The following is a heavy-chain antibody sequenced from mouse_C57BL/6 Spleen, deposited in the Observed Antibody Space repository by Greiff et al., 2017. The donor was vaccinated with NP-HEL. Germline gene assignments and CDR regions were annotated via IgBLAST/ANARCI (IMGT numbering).Heavy chain of an antibody. CDR2: IYPGDGDT. J-gene: IGHJ2*01. CDR1: GYAFSSSW. Sequence: QVQLQQSGPELVKPGASVKISCKASGYAFSSSWMNWVKQRPGKGLEWIGRIYPGDGDTNYNGKFKGKATLTADKSSSTAYMQLSSLTSEDSAVYFCARRDYGSSLGPYVDYWGQGTTLTVSS. CDR3: ARRDYGSSLGPYVDY. V-gene: IGHV1-82*01. D-gene: IGHD1-1*01.